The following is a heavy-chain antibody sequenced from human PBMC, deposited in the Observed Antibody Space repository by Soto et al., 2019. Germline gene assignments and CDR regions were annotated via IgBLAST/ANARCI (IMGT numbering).Heavy chain of an antibody. Sequence: SETLSLTCTVSGGSISSGGNYWSWIRQHPGKGLEWIGYIYNSGSTHYNPSLESRVSISPDTSKNQLFLRLTSVTAADTAVYYCATSARRGDAFDIWGQGTMVTVSS. CDR1: GGSISSGGNY. J-gene: IGHJ3*02. V-gene: IGHV4-31*03. D-gene: IGHD3-10*01. CDR3: ATSARRGDAFDI. CDR2: IYNSGST.